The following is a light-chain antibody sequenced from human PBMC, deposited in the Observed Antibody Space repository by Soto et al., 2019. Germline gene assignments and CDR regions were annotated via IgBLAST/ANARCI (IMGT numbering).Light chain of an antibody. CDR2: EVS. CDR3: SSSTSGSTPFV. CDR1: SSDIGGSNS. Sequence: QSALTQPASVSGSPGQSITISCTGTSSDIGGSNSVSWCQQHPGKAPKLMISEVSNRPSGVSNRFSGSKSGNTASLTISGLQAEDEADYYCSSSTSGSTPFVFGAGTKVTVL. J-gene: IGLJ1*01. V-gene: IGLV2-14*01.